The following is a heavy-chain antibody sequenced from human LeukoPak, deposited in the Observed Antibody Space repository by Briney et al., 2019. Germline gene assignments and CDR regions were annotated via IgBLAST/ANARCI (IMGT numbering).Heavy chain of an antibody. CDR2: ISSSGITL. CDR1: GFPFSDYF. Sequence: GGSLRLSCAASGFPFSDYFMSWIRQAPGKGLEWISYISSSGITLYYAESVKGRFTISRDNAKNSLYLQMNSLRAEDTAVYYCAKSQLIGSYHPPGYWGQGTLVTVSS. CDR3: AKSQLIGSYHPPGY. J-gene: IGHJ4*02. D-gene: IGHD1-26*01. V-gene: IGHV3-11*04.